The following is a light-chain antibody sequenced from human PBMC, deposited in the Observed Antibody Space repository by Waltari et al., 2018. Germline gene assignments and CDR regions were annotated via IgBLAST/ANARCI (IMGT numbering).Light chain of an antibody. J-gene: IGLJ1*01. V-gene: IGLV2-14*03. CDR2: DVS. Sequence: QSALTQPASVSGSPGQSITISCTGTTSDVGGYNYAYWYQHHPGKAPKLMIYDVSKRPSGVSDRFSGSKSGNTASLTISGLQTEDEADYYCSSYSRSSTFYVFGTGTKVTVL. CDR3: SSYSRSSTFYV. CDR1: TSDVGGYNY.